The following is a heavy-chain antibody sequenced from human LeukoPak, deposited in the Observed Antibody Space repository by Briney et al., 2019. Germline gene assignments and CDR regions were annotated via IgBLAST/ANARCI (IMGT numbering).Heavy chain of an antibody. J-gene: IGHJ6*04. D-gene: IGHD3-10*01. CDR1: GGTFSSYA. V-gene: IGHV1-69*01. CDR2: IIPIFGTA. Sequence: GSSVKVSCKASGGTFSSYAISWVRQAPGQGLEWMGGIIPIFGTANYAQKSQGRVTITADESTSTAYMELSSLRSEDTAVYYCAREITMVRGKSDYYYYYGMDVWGKGTTVTVSS. CDR3: AREITMVRGKSDYYYYYGMDV.